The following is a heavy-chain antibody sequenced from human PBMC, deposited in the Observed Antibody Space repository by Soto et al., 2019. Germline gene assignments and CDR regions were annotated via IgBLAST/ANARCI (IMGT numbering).Heavy chain of an antibody. CDR2: FDPEDGET. V-gene: IGHV1-24*01. Sequence: ASVKVSCKVSGYTLTELSMHWVRQAPGEGLEWMGGFDPEDGETIYAQKFQGRVTMTEDTSTDTAYMELSSLRSEDTAVYYCATDCRSTSRPWGYSGMDVSSQGTTDT. CDR3: ATDCRSTSRPWGYSGMDV. D-gene: IGHD2-2*01. CDR1: GYTLTELS. J-gene: IGHJ6*02.